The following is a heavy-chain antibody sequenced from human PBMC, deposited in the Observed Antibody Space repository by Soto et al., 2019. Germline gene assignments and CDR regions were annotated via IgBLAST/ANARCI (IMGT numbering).Heavy chain of an antibody. J-gene: IGHJ6*02. D-gene: IGHD3-3*01. CDR1: GYMFRSYG. CDR3: ARGGHYDFWSGYYTGVYYGMDV. CDR2: ISTYNGNT. Sequence: ASVKVSCKASGYMFRSYGISWVRQAPGKGLEWMGWISTYNGNTKYGQKFQGRVTLTTETSTSTVYMDLRSLRFDDTAVYYCARGGHYDFWSGYYTGVYYGMDVWGQGTTVTVSS. V-gene: IGHV1-18*01.